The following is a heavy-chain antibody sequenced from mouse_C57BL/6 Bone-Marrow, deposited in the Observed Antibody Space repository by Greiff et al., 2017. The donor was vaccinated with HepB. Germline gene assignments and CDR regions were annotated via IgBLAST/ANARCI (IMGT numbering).Heavy chain of an antibody. CDR1: GFTFSGFY. V-gene: IGHV7-1*01. CDR3: ARDDCYGYFDV. CDR2: SRNKATDCTT. J-gene: IGHJ1*03. Sequence: EVKLMESGGGLVQSGRSLRLSCATSGFTFSGFYMEWVRQAPGKGLGWIAASRNKATDCTTEYSASVKGRVIVSRDTSQSILYLQMNALRAEDTAVYCCARDDCYGYFDVWGTGTTVTDST.